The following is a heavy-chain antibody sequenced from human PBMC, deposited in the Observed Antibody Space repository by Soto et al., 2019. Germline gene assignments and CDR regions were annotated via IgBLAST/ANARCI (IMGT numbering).Heavy chain of an antibody. Sequence: SETLSLTCTVSGGSFKSGSYSWSWIRQPPGKGPEWIGYVYHTGRTSYNPSLKSRVSISMNTSKNQFSLNLDSVTAADTAVYFCARDFAYFDSWGQGTLVTVSS. D-gene: IGHD3-3*01. V-gene: IGHV4-61*01. CDR2: VYHTGRT. CDR1: GGSFKSGSYS. J-gene: IGHJ4*02. CDR3: ARDFAYFDS.